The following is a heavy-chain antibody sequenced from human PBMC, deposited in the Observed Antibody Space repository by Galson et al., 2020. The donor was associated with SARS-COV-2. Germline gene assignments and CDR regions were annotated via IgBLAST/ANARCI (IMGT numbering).Heavy chain of an antibody. V-gene: IGHV3-30*03. D-gene: IGHD6-13*01. CDR1: GFTFSSYG. CDR2: ISYDGSNK. CDR3: ARDHSSWYLDY. J-gene: IGHJ4*02. Sequence: GESLKISCAASGFTFSSYGMHWVRQAPGKGLEWVAVISYDGSNKYYADSVKGRFTISRDNSKNTLYLQMNSLRAEDTAVYYCARDHSSWYLDYWGQGTLVTVSS.